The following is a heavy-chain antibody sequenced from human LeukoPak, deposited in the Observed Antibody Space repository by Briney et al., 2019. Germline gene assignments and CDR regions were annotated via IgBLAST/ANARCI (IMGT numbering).Heavy chain of an antibody. D-gene: IGHD3-3*01. CDR2: INPNSGGT. V-gene: IGHV1-2*02. Sequence: ASVKVSCKASGYTFTDYHLHWVRQAPGQGLEWMGWINPNSGGTNYAQKFQGRVTMTRDTSINTAYMELSRLRSDDTAVYYRARDIRPRVESFDYWGQGTLVTVSS. CDR1: GYTFTDYH. CDR3: ARDIRPRVESFDY. J-gene: IGHJ4*02.